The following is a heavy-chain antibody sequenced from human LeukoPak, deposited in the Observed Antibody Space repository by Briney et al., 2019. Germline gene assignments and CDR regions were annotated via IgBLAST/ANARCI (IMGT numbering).Heavy chain of an antibody. V-gene: IGHV4-34*01. CDR1: GGSFGSYY. Sequence: SETLSLTCAVYGGSFGSYYWSWIRQPPGKGLEWIGEINHSGSTNYNPSLKSRVTISVDTSKNQFSLKLSSVTAADTAVYYCARVITVRGVIFDYWGQGTLVTVSS. CDR2: INHSGST. D-gene: IGHD3-16*01. J-gene: IGHJ4*02. CDR3: ARVITVRGVIFDY.